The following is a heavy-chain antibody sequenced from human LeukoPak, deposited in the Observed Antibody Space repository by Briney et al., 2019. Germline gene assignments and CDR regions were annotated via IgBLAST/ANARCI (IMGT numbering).Heavy chain of an antibody. D-gene: IGHD6-13*01. V-gene: IGHV4-38-2*01. CDR2: IYHSGST. Sequence: SETLSLTCAVSGYSISSGYYWGWIRQPPGKGLEWIGSIYHSGSTYYNPPLKSRVTISVDTSKNQFSLKLSSVTAADTAVYYCATLIAAAGSGPFDYWGQGTLVTVSS. CDR3: ATLIAAAGSGPFDY. J-gene: IGHJ4*02. CDR1: GYSISSGYY.